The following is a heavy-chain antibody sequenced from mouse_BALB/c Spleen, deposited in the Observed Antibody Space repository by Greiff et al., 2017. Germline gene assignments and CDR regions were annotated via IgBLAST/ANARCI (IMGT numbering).Heavy chain of an antibody. CDR1: GYTFTSYT. D-gene: IGHD3-2*01. Sequence: QVQLQQSAAELARPGASVKMSCKASGYTFTSYTMHWVKQRPGQGLEWIGYINPSSGYTEYNQKFKDKTTLTADKSSSTAYMQLSSLTSEDSAVYYCARGGTARARIAMDYWGQGTSVTVSS. CDR2: INPSSGYT. V-gene: IGHV1-4*02. CDR3: ARGGTARARIAMDY. J-gene: IGHJ4*01.